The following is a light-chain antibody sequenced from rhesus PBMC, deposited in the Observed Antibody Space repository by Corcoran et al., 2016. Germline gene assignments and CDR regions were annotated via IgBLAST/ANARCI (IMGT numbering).Light chain of an antibody. CDR2: YAS. CDR1: QAISNY. J-gene: IGKJ3*01. Sequence: DIQITQSPSSLSASVGETVTITCRASQAISNYLTWYQQKPGKAPKPLIYYASYLTRGVPSRFSGSGSGTDFTLTISSLQPEDSAIYHCQQHNSDPFTFGPGTKLEIK. V-gene: IGKV1S14*01. CDR3: QQHNSDPFT.